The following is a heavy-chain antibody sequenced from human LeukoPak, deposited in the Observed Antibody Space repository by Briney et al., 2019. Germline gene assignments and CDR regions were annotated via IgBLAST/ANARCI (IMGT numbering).Heavy chain of an antibody. Sequence: SETLSLTCTVSDSSISGYYLTWIRQPAGKGLEWIGHMYASGNTNYNPSLNSRVTMSVDTSKNQFSLNLRSVTAADTAVYYCARNPIRGFGEIRDWGQGTLVTVSS. D-gene: IGHD3-10*01. V-gene: IGHV4-4*07. CDR1: DSSISGYY. CDR2: MYASGNT. CDR3: ARNPIRGFGEIRD. J-gene: IGHJ4*02.